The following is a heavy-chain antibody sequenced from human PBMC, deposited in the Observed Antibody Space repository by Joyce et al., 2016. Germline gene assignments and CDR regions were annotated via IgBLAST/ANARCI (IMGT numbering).Heavy chain of an antibody. Sequence: EVQLVQSGAEVKKPGESLRISCKGSGYSFTSYWINWVRQMPGKGLEWMGRMDPSHSYTIYSPSFQGHVTIAADKPISTAYLLWSSLKASDTAIYYCVRQSKLGSHYENFLHWGQGTLVTVSP. D-gene: IGHD1-26*01. CDR2: MDPSHSYT. CDR1: GYSFTSYW. V-gene: IGHV5-10-1*03. J-gene: IGHJ1*01. CDR3: VRQSKLGSHYENFLH.